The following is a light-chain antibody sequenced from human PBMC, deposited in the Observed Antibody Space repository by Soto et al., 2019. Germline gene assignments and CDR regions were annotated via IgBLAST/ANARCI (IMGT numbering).Light chain of an antibody. Sequence: EIVLTQSPGTLSLSPGESATLSCRASQSVSSYLAWYQQKPGQAPRLLIYDASNRATGIPARFSGSGSGTDFTLTISSLEPEDFAVYYCQQRSNWPPWTFGQGTKVDI. V-gene: IGKV3-11*01. J-gene: IGKJ1*01. CDR3: QQRSNWPPWT. CDR2: DAS. CDR1: QSVSSY.